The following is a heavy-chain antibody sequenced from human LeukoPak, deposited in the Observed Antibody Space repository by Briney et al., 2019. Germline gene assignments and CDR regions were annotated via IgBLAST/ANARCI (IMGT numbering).Heavy chain of an antibody. J-gene: IGHJ4*02. Sequence: GGSLRLSCAASGFTFSSYGMHWVRQAPGKGLEWVAVIWYDGSNKYYADSVKGRFTISRDNSKNTLYLQMNSLRAEDTAAYYCARDRGDLYGSGSYYPYYFDYWGQGTLVTVSS. CDR2: IWYDGSNK. D-gene: IGHD3-10*01. CDR3: ARDRGDLYGSGSYYPYYFDY. CDR1: GFTFSSYG. V-gene: IGHV3-33*01.